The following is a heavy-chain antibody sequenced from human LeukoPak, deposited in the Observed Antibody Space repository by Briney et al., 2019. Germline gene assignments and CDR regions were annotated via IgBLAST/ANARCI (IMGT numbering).Heavy chain of an antibody. CDR3: ARVPRTWYLDY. Sequence: GGSLRLSCAASGFTVSSSFISWVRQAPGKGLDWVSLIYSGGSTYYADSVKGRFTISRGNSKNTLYLQMNSLRAEDTAVYYCARVPRTWYLDYWGQGALVTVSS. V-gene: IGHV3-66*01. CDR1: GFTVSSSF. J-gene: IGHJ4*02. D-gene: IGHD3-10*01. CDR2: IYSGGST.